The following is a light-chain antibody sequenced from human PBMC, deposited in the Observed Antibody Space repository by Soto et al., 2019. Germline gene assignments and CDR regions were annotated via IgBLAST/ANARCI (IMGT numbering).Light chain of an antibody. CDR2: KVS. J-gene: IGKJ1*01. CDR3: MQGTRWQRT. V-gene: IGKV2-30*01. Sequence: DIVMTQSPLSLPVTPGQPAAIACRSSQSLVYSDENTYMNWVRQRPGQSPRRLIYKVSARDSGVPDRFSVSGSGSDFTLKISRVEAEDVGVDYCMQGTRWQRTFCQGTKMDIK. CDR1: QSLVYSDENTY.